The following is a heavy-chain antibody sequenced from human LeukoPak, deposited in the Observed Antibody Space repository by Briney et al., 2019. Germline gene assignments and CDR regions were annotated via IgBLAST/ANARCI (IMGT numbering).Heavy chain of an antibody. J-gene: IGHJ4*02. CDR1: GFTFSNAW. Sequence: KPGGSLRLSCAAPGFTFSNAWMSWVRQAPGKGLEWVGRIKSKTDGGTTDYAAPVKGRFTISRDDSKTSLYLQMNNLKTEDTAVYYCTTDTRRLVVPKWGQGTLVTVSS. V-gene: IGHV3-15*01. CDR3: TTDTRRLVVPK. D-gene: IGHD2-15*01. CDR2: IKSKTDGGTT.